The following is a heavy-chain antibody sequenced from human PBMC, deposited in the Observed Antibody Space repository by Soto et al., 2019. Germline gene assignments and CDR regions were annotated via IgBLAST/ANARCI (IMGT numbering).Heavy chain of an antibody. CDR1: GFTFSSYS. CDR3: AKEANYDILTGYSIDY. D-gene: IGHD3-9*01. Sequence: EVQLVESGGGLVKPGGSLRLSCAASGFTFSSYSMNWVRQAPGKGLEWVSGISWNSGSIGYADSVKGRFTISRDNAKNSLYLQMNSLRAEDTALYYCAKEANYDILTGYSIDYWGQGTLVTVSS. J-gene: IGHJ4*02. V-gene: IGHV3-9*01. CDR2: ISWNSGSI.